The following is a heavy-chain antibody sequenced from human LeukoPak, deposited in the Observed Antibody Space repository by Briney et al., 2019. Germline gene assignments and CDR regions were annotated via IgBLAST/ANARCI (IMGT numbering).Heavy chain of an antibody. J-gene: IGHJ4*02. CDR2: IYYSGST. V-gene: IGHV4-59*01. CDR3: ARYDFWSSYHDY. D-gene: IGHD3-3*01. CDR1: VGSISGYY. Sequence: LETLCLTCTVSVGSISGYYWSWIRQPPGKGLEWIGYIYYSGSTNYNPSLTSRVTISVDTSKHQFSLKLSSVTAADTAVCYCARYDFWSSYHDYWGQGTLVTVSS.